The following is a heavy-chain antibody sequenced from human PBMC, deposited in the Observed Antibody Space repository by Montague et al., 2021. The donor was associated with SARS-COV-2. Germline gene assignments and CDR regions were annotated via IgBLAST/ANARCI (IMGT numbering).Heavy chain of an antibody. CDR1: GGSISSSSYY. D-gene: IGHD3-22*01. V-gene: IGHV4-31*03. J-gene: IGHJ4*02. CDR3: ARVRITMIIVVTYFDY. CDR2: IYYSGST. Sequence: TLSLTCTVSGGSISSSSYYWGWIRQHPGKGLEWIGYIYYSGSTYYNPSLKSRVTISVDTSKNQFSLKLSSVTAADTAVYYCARVRITMIIVVTYFDYWGQGTLVTVSS.